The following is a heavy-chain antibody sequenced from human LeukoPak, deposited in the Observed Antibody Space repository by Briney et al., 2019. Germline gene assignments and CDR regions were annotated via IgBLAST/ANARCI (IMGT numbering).Heavy chain of an antibody. Sequence: SETLSLTCGVSGGSISNTNWWSWIRQPPGQGLEWIGEISLTGLTHYNPSLESRVTVSLDKSKNQLSLNLTSVTAADTAVYYCSRENGAFSPFGYWGQGILVTVLS. CDR3: SRENGAFSPFGY. V-gene: IGHV4-4*02. CDR1: GGSISNTNW. CDR2: ISLTGLT. D-gene: IGHD2-8*01. J-gene: IGHJ4*02.